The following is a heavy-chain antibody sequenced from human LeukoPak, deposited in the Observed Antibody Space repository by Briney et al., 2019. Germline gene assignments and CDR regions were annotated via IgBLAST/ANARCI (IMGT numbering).Heavy chain of an antibody. CDR1: GASFNTYY. V-gene: IGHV4-34*01. CDR2: VKHDGDT. Sequence: SGTLSLTCAVYGASFNTYYWTWIRQSPGKGLEWVGEVKHDGDTNVNPSLRSRVVMSVDASKNQFSLKMTSVTAADTAIYFCARGPVALPNDRLSLFFDFWGQGTLVTVSS. CDR3: ARGPVALPNDRLSLFFDF. J-gene: IGHJ5*01. D-gene: IGHD2-8*01.